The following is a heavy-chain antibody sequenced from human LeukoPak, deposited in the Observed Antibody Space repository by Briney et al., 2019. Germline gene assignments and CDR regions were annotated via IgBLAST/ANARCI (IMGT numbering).Heavy chain of an antibody. V-gene: IGHV4-34*01. Sequence: SETLSLTCAVYGGSFSGYYWSWIRQPPGKGLEWIGEINHSGSTNYNPPLKSRVTISVDTSKNQFSLKLSSVTAADAAVYYCARQGYGSRYWGQGTLVTVSS. CDR2: INHSGST. CDR3: ARQGYGSRY. CDR1: GGSFSGYY. J-gene: IGHJ4*02. D-gene: IGHD3-10*01.